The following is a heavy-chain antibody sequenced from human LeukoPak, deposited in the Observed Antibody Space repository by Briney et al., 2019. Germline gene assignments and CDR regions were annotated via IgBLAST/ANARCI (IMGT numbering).Heavy chain of an antibody. CDR1: GGSFSGYY. Sequence: SETLSLTCAVYGGSFSGYYWSWIRQPPGKGLEWIGEINHSGSTNYDPSLKSRVTISVDTSKNQFSLKLSSVTAADTAVYYCARGMRDYYDSSGHSWGQGTLVTVSS. J-gene: IGHJ4*02. CDR3: ARGMRDYYDSSGHS. V-gene: IGHV4-34*01. D-gene: IGHD3-22*01. CDR2: INHSGST.